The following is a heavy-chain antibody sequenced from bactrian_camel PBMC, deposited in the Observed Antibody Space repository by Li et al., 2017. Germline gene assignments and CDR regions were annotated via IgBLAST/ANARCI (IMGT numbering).Heavy chain of an antibody. CDR1: DSTSRRVC. CDR2: VSVGGRK. Sequence: HVQLVESGGGSAEAGGSLRLSCAGLDSTSRRVCMAWFRQAPGKAREGVAAVSVGGRKYYADSVKGRFTISQDNAKATVYLQMNSLKPEDTAIYYCAADGANSGSWCSFFDVYAYWGQGTQVTVS. V-gene: IGHV3-3*01. CDR3: AADGANSGSWCSFFDVYAY. J-gene: IGHJ4*01. D-gene: IGHD3*01.